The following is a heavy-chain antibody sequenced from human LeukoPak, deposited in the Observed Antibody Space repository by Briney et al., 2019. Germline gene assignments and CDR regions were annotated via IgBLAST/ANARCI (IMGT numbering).Heavy chain of an antibody. CDR3: ARDKYCGSTTCYGLSAFDI. V-gene: IGHV4-4*07. CDR2: IYTSGST. D-gene: IGHD2-2*01. J-gene: IGHJ3*02. CDR1: GGSISSNY. Sequence: PSETLSLTCTVSGGSISSNYWSWIRQPAGKGLEWIGRIYTSGSTNYNPSLKSRVTMSVDTSKNQVSLRLTSVTAADTAVYYCARDKYCGSTTCYGLSAFDIWGQGTMVTVSS.